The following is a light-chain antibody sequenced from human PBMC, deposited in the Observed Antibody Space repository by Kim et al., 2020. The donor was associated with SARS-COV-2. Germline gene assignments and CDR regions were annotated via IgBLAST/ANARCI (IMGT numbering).Light chain of an antibody. Sequence: VSVAPGKTARITCGGNNIGSKSVHWYQQKPGQAPVLVIYYDSDRPSGIPARFSGSNSGNTATLTISRVEAGDEDDYYCQVWDSSRVFGGGTQLTVL. CDR1: NIGSKS. CDR3: QVWDSSRV. CDR2: YDS. V-gene: IGLV3-21*04. J-gene: IGLJ3*02.